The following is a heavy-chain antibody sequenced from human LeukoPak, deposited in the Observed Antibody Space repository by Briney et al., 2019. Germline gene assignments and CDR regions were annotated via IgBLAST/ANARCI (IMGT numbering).Heavy chain of an antibody. CDR3: VRXDEFRGAHGDS. CDR1: GFTFSSYA. V-gene: IGHV3-48*01. J-gene: IGHJ4*02. Sequence: GGSLRLSCTPSGFTFSSYAMNWFRQAPGKGLEWVSYISRNTDSIHYADSVKGRFTISRDDAKNSLYLQMNSLRAEDTAVYFCVRXDEFRGAHGDSWGQGTLVSVSS. CDR2: ISRNTDSI. D-gene: IGHD3-10*01.